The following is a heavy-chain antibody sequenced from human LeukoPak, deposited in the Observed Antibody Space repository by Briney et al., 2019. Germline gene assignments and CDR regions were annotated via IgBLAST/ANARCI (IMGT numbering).Heavy chain of an antibody. Sequence: PPETLSLTCTVSGGSISSYYWSWIRQPPGKGLEWIGYIYYSGSTNYNPSLKSRVTISVDTSKNQFSLKLSSVTAADTAVYYCAREGYYGDYVDYRGQGTLVTVSS. J-gene: IGHJ4*02. D-gene: IGHD4-17*01. CDR2: IYYSGST. CDR3: AREGYYGDYVDY. CDR1: GGSISSYY. V-gene: IGHV4-59*01.